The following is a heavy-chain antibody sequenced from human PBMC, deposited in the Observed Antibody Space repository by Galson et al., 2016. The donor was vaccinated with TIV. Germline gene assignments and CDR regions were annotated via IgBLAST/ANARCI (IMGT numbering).Heavy chain of an antibody. J-gene: IGHJ6*02. D-gene: IGHD3-9*01. CDR2: IIPLFRTT. CDR3: ASDRKTAFDTYHYYYGMDV. Sequence: SVKVSCKASGDTISSYVFNWVRLAPGQGLEWMGGIIPLFRTTNYAQKFQGRVTITADESTNTAYMELNSLRSRDTAVYYCASDRKTAFDTYHYYYGMDVWGQGTTVTVSS. V-gene: IGHV1-69*13. CDR1: GDTISSYV.